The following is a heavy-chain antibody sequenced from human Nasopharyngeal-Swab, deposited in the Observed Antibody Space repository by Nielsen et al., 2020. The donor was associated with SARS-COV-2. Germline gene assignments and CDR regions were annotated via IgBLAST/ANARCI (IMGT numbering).Heavy chain of an antibody. CDR2: IKPDSGSK. J-gene: IGHJ4*02. Sequence: GESLKISCAASGFIISRYWMSWVRQAPDTGLEWVANIKPDSGSKYYVDSVKGRFTVSRDNAKNSLYLQMDSLSSEDTAIYFCARLIFIRSRREFDYWGQGTLVTVSS. CDR3: ARLIFIRSRREFDY. CDR1: GFIISRYW. V-gene: IGHV3-7*01. D-gene: IGHD2-15*01.